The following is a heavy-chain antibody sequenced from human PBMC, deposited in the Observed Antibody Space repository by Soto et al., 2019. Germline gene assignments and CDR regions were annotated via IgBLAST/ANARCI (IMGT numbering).Heavy chain of an antibody. J-gene: IGHJ5*02. Sequence: QVQLVQSGAEVKKPGSSVKVSCKASGGTFSSYAISWVRQAPGQGLEWMGGIIPIFGTAKYAQKFQGRLTIAAEEWESTTYEGLRGWGSGDTAMYYCGRGGLMVTLGGVSVPVGWFAPWGQGTLVTVSS. D-gene: IGHD3-16*02. CDR3: GRGGLMVTLGGVSVPVGWFAP. CDR1: GGTFSSYA. V-gene: IGHV1-69*01. CDR2: IIPIFGTA.